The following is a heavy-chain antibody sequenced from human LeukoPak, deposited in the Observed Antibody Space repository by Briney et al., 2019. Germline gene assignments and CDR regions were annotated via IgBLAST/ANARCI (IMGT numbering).Heavy chain of an antibody. V-gene: IGHV1-8*01. CDR3: ARGILSSGWELNWFGP. D-gene: IGHD6-19*01. J-gene: IGHJ5*02. CDR2: MNPNSGNT. Sequence: PGTSVKVSCKASGYTFSSYDINWVRQATGQGLEWMGWMNPNSGNTGYAQRFQGRVTMTRNTSINTAYMELSGLRSEDTAVYYCARGILSSGWELNWFGPWGQGTLVTVSS. CDR1: GYTFSSYD.